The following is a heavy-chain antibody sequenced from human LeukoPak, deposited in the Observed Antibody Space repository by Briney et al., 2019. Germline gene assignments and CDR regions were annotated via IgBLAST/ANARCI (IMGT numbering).Heavy chain of an antibody. CDR3: AKDLLGRSWFYNWFDP. D-gene: IGHD6-13*01. V-gene: IGHV3-30*18. CDR2: ISYDGSNK. CDR1: WFTFSSYG. Sequence: GALRLSCAGSWFTFSSYGMHWVRQAPGKGLEGGAVISYDGSNKYYADSVKGRFTISRDNSKNTLYLQMNSLRAEDTAVYYCAKDLLGRSWFYNWFDPWGQGTLVTVSS. J-gene: IGHJ5*02.